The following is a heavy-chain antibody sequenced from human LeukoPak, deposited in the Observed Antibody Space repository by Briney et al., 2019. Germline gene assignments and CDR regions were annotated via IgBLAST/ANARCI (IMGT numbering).Heavy chain of an antibody. D-gene: IGHD4-17*01. V-gene: IGHV4-31*03. CDR3: ARSTTVTLYGMDV. CDR1: GGSISSGGYY. CDR2: IYYSGST. Sequence: SETLSPTCTVSGGSISSGGYYWSWIRQHPGKGLEWIGYIYYSGSTYYNPSLKSRVTISVDTSKNQFSLKLSSVTAADTAVYYCARSTTVTLYGMDVWGQGTTVTVSS. J-gene: IGHJ6*02.